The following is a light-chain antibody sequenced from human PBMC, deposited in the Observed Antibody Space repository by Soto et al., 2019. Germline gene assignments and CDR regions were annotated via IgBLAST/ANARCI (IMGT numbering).Light chain of an antibody. J-gene: IGKJ5*01. CDR2: DTS. V-gene: IGKV3-15*01. CDR3: QQYSNWPPIT. Sequence: MVMTQSPATLSVSPGERATLSCRASQSVSSKLAWYQQEPGQAPRLLIYDTSTRATGIPARFSGSGSGTEFTLTISSLQSEDFAVYYCQQYSNWPPITFGQGTRLEIK. CDR1: QSVSSK.